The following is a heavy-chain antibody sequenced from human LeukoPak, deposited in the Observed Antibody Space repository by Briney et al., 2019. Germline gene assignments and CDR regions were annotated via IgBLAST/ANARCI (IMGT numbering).Heavy chain of an antibody. CDR3: ARGHEYRGYGQDY. J-gene: IGHJ4*02. V-gene: IGHV3-7*02. D-gene: IGHD5-12*01. Sequence: GESLRLSCAASGFTFSSYWMSWVRQAPGKGLEWVANIKQDGSEKYYVDSVKGRFTISRDNSKNTLYLQMGSLSTEDTAVYYCARGHEYRGYGQDYWGQGTLVTVSS. CDR1: GFTFSSYW. CDR2: IKQDGSEK.